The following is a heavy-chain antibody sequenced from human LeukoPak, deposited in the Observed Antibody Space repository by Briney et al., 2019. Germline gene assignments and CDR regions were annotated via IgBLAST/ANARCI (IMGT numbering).Heavy chain of an antibody. CDR2: INPNSGGT. CDR1: GYTFTGYY. V-gene: IGHV1-2*06. J-gene: IGHJ4*02. D-gene: IGHD2-8*01. CDR3: ARDSGHCTNGVCYYRVLDY. Sequence: ASVKVSCKASGYTFTGYYMHWVRQAPGQGLEWMGRINPNSGGTNYAQKFQGRVTMTRDTSISTAYMELSRVRSDDTAVYYCARDSGHCTNGVCYYRVLDYWGQGTLVTVSS.